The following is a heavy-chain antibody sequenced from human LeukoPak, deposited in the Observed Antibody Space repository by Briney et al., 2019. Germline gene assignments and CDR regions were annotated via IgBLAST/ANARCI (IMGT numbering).Heavy chain of an antibody. Sequence: GGSLRLSCAASGFTFSSYGMHWVRQAPGKGLEWVAVIWYDGSNKYYADSVKGRFTISRDNSKNTLYLQMNSLRAEDTAVYYCARENFPIFLPVTRSGAFDIWGQGTMVTVSS. CDR1: GFTFSSYG. CDR2: IWYDGSNK. D-gene: IGHD2-21*01. J-gene: IGHJ3*02. CDR3: ARENFPIFLPVTRSGAFDI. V-gene: IGHV3-33*01.